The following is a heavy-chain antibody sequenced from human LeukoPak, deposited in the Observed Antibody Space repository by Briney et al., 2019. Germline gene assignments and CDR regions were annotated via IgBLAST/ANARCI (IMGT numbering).Heavy chain of an antibody. CDR3: ATLAEYGAPYYFDY. CDR2: IYYSGST. J-gene: IGHJ4*02. Sequence: SETLSLTCTVSGGSISSYYWSWIRQPPGKGLEWIGYIYYSGSTNYNPSLKSRVTISVDTSKNQFSLKLSSVTAADTAVYYCATLAEYGAPYYFDYWGQGTLVTVSS. CDR1: GGSISSYY. V-gene: IGHV4-59*08. D-gene: IGHD4-17*01.